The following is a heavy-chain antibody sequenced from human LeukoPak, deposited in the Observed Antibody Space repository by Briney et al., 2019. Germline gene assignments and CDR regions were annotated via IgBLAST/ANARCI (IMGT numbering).Heavy chain of an antibody. V-gene: IGHV4-34*01. CDR2: INQSGST. D-gene: IGHD1-14*01. CDR3: ARGLGAYRIDC. Sequence: PSETLSLTCAVYGGSFSGYYWSWIRQPPGKGLEWIGEINQSGSTNYNPSLKSRVTISVDTSKNQFSLKLSSVTAADTAVYYCARGLGAYRIDCWGQGTLVTVSS. J-gene: IGHJ4*02. CDR1: GGSFSGYY.